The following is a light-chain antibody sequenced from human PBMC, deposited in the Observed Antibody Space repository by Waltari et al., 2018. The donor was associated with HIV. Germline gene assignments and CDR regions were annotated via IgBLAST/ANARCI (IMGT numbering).Light chain of an antibody. CDR3: ATWDDSLSAYV. Sequence: QSVLTQPASASGTPGQRVSVSCSGRSSNIGSNTVIWYQQFAGAAPRLLIYSNSLRPSGVPERFSGSKSGTSASLAISGLQSEDEADYYCATWDDSLSAYVFGTGTTVTVL. CDR1: SSNIGSNT. CDR2: SNS. V-gene: IGLV1-44*01. J-gene: IGLJ1*01.